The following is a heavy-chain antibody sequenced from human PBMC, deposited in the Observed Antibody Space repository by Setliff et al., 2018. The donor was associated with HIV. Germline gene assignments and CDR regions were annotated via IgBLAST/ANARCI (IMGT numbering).Heavy chain of an antibody. CDR2: IYSTGST. D-gene: IGHD1-26*01. J-gene: IGHJ4*02. CDR3: ARDEGAGPVDS. V-gene: IGHV4-4*09. CDR1: GGSISSYY. Sequence: PSETLSLTCTVSGGSISSYYWSWIRQPPGKGLEWIGYIYSTGSTKYNPSLKSRVTMSLDTSKTQYSLKLNSVTAADTAVYYCARDEGAGPVDSWGRGTLVTVSS.